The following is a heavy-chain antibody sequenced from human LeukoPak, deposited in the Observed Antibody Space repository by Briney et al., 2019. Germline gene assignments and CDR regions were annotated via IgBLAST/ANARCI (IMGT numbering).Heavy chain of an antibody. CDR1: GGTFSSYA. D-gene: IGHD2-2*01. J-gene: IGHJ6*04. CDR3: ARDPLYCSSTSCQYYYYYGMDV. Sequence: ASVKVSCKASGGTFSSYAISWVRQAPGQGLEWMGGTIPIFGTANYAQKFQGRVTITADKSTSTAYMELSSLRSEDTAVYYCARDPLYCSSTSCQYYYYYGMDVWGKGTTVTVSS. V-gene: IGHV1-69*06. CDR2: TIPIFGTA.